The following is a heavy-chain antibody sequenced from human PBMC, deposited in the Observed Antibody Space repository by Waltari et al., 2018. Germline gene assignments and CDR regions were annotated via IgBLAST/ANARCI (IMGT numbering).Heavy chain of an antibody. CDR1: GLIVSTNY. V-gene: IGHV3-53*01. J-gene: IGHJ4*02. CDR2: IYNDGTK. D-gene: IGHD2-21*02. Sequence: EVQLVESGGGVIQPGGSLRLSCAASGLIVSTNYMGWVRQAPGKGLEWVSVIYNDGTKLYADSVKGRFTVSRDNSKNMVHLQMDSLRAEDTAVYYCATDGDGDCSLCLAQWGQGTLVTVSS. CDR3: ATDGDGDCSLCLAQ.